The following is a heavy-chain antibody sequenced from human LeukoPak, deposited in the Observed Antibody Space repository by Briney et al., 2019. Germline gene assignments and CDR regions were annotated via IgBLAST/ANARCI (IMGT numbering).Heavy chain of an antibody. CDR2: INPSGGRT. CDR3: ARGRPDWYFDL. V-gene: IGHV1-46*01. Sequence: GASVKVSCKASGYTFTSYHMHWVRQAPGQGLEWMGIINPSGGRTSNAQKFQGRVTMTRDTSTSTVYMELSSLRSEDTAVYYCARGRPDWYFDLWGRGTLVTVSS. J-gene: IGHJ2*01. CDR1: GYTFTSYH.